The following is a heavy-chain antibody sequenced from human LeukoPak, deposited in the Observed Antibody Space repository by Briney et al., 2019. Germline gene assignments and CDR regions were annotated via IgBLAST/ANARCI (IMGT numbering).Heavy chain of an antibody. D-gene: IGHD4-17*01. Sequence: SETLSLTCTVSGGSISSYYWSWLRHPAGKGLEWIARIYTSGSTNSNPSLKSRGTISVGTSKNQYYLKPSSVPAADTAVYHCARDLDYGEYVWFVPWGQGTLVTVSS. CDR3: ARDLDYGEYVWFVP. CDR1: GGSISSYY. V-gene: IGHV4-4*07. J-gene: IGHJ5*02. CDR2: IYTSGST.